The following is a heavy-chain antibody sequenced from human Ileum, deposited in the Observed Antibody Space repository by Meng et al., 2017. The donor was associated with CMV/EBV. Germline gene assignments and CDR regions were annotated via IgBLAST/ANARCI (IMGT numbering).Heavy chain of an antibody. J-gene: IGHJ5*02. D-gene: IGHD3-10*01. CDR1: GDSLSTSS. CDR2: ICGTGTT. Sequence: LQGSGPGLVRPSETLSLTCTVSGDSLSTSSWNWIRQSAGSRLEWIGRICGTGTTNYNPSFKSRVTLSLDKSKNQFSLKLSSVTAADTAVYYCARRIREVREISWENWLAPWGQGTLVTVSS. CDR3: ARRIREVREISWENWLAP. V-gene: IGHV4-4*07.